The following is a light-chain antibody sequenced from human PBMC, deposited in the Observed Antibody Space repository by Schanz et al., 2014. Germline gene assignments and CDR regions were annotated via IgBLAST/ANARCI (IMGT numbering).Light chain of an antibody. Sequence: EIVLTQSPGTLSLSPGESATLSCRASQSVTNNYLAWLQQKPGQAPRLLIYGASSRATDIPDRFSGSGSGTDFTLAISRLEPEDFAVYYCQQYGSSPMYTFGQGTKLEIK. CDR3: QQYGSSPMYT. J-gene: IGKJ2*01. CDR1: QSVTNNY. CDR2: GAS. V-gene: IGKV3-20*01.